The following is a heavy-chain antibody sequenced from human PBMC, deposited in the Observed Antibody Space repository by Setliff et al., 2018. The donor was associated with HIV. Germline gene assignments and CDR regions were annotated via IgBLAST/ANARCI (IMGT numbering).Heavy chain of an antibody. J-gene: IGHJ4*02. CDR1: GLTFSRYR. CDR2: IKQDGSEK. V-gene: IGHV3-7*02. CDR3: ARPNYYDSSGSFDY. D-gene: IGHD3-22*01. Sequence: PGGSLRLSCAASGLTFSRYRLSWVRQAPGKGLEWVANIKQDGSEKNYVDSVKGRFTISRDNAKKSLYLQMNSLRAEDTAVYYCARPNYYDSSGSFDYWGQGTLVTVSS.